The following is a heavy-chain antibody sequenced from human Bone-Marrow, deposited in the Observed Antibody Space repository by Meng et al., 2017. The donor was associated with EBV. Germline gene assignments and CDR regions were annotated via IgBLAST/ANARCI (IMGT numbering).Heavy chain of an antibody. CDR1: GYTFTNYG. V-gene: IGHV1-18*01. CDR3: ARLHSISRTSAFFDY. CDR2: ISGYSDNT. J-gene: IGHJ4*02. D-gene: IGHD6-13*01. Sequence: QVQLVQSGAEVKKPGASVKVSCKASGYTFTNYGVSWVRQAPGQGLEWLGWISGYSDNTKYSEKLQGRVTMTIDTSTSTGYMELRNVASDDTAIYFCARLHSISRTSAFFDYWGQGTLGTVSS.